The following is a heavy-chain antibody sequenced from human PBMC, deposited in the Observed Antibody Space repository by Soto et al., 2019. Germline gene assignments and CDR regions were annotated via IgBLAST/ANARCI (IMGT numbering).Heavy chain of an antibody. V-gene: IGHV1-8*02. CDR2: MSPNNGNT. J-gene: IGHJ5*02. CDR3: ARVVASSMVRGENWFDP. D-gene: IGHD3-10*01. CDR1: GYTFTSYG. Sequence: GASVKVSCKASGYTFTSYGISWVRQAPGQGLEWMGWMSPNNGNTSYAQKFQGRVTMTTNTSISTAYMELSSLRSEDTAVYYCARVVASSMVRGENWFDPWGQRTLVTVSS.